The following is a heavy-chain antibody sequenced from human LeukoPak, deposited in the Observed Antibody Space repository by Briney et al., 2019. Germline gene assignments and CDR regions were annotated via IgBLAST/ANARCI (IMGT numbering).Heavy chain of an antibody. J-gene: IGHJ4*02. CDR2: FNHSGST. Sequence: PSETLSLTCSVYGVSFSGYYSSWIRQPPGKGLEWIGEFNHSGSTNYNPSLKSRVTISVATSKNQFSLKLSSVTAADTAVYYCARGQLNQLWSGAPFDYWGQGTLVTVSS. V-gene: IGHV4-34*01. CDR1: GVSFSGYY. CDR3: ARGQLNQLWSGAPFDY. D-gene: IGHD5-18*01.